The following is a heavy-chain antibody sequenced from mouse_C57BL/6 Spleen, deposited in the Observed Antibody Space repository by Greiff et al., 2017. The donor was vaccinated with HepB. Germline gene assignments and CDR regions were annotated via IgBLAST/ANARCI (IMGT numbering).Heavy chain of an antibody. CDR1: GYTFTDYY. Sequence: QVQLKESGAELVRPGASVKLSCKASGYTFTDYYINWVKQRPGQGLEWIARIYPGSGNTYYNEKFKGKATLTAEKSSSTAYMQLSSLTSEDSAVYFCARSDYSLDYWGQGTTLTVSS. CDR2: IYPGSGNT. D-gene: IGHD2-4*01. CDR3: ARSDYSLDY. J-gene: IGHJ2*01. V-gene: IGHV1-76*01.